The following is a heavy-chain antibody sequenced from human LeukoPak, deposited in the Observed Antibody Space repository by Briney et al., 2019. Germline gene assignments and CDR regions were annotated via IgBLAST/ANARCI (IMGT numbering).Heavy chain of an antibody. D-gene: IGHD3-10*01. J-gene: IGHJ4*02. CDR2: IYYSGST. Sequence: MTSETLSLTCTVSGGSISSYYWSWIRQPPGKGLEWIGYIYYSGSTNYNPSLKSRVTISVDTSRNQFSLKVSSVTAADTAVYYCARVGAGSFDYWGQGTLVTVSS. CDR1: GGSISSYY. V-gene: IGHV4-59*01. CDR3: ARVGAGSFDY.